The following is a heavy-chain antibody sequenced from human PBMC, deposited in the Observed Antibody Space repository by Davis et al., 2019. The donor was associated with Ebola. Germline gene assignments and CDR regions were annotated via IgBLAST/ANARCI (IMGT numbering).Heavy chain of an antibody. V-gene: IGHV3-15*01. D-gene: IGHD4-23*01. CDR1: GFTFSSYS. J-gene: IGHJ4*02. Sequence: PGGSLRLSCAASGFTFSSYSMNWVRQAPGKGLEWVGRIKSKTDGWTTNYAAAVKGRFTISRDDSKKTLYLQMNSLKTEDTAVYYCTTMESAVDFDHWGRGTLVTVSS. CDR2: IKSKTDGWTT. CDR3: TTMESAVDFDH.